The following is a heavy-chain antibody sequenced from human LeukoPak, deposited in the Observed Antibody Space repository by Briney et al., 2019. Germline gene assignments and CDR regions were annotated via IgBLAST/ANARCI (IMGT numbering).Heavy chain of an antibody. Sequence: NPSETLSLTCAVSGGSISSGGYSWSWIRQPPGKGLEWIGEINHSGSTNYNPSLKSRVTISVDTSKNQFSLKLSSVTAADTAVYYCARGGLPRNNDYWGQGTLVTVSS. CDR3: ARGGLPRNNDY. D-gene: IGHD1/OR15-1a*01. CDR1: GGSISSGGYS. V-gene: IGHV4-34*01. J-gene: IGHJ4*02. CDR2: INHSGST.